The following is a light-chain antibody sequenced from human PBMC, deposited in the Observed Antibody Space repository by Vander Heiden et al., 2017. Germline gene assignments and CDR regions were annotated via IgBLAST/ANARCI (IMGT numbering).Light chain of an antibody. Sequence: DIQMTQSPSSLSASVGDRVTITCRASQSISSYLNWYQQKPGKAPKLLIYAASSLQSEVPSRFRGSGSGTDFTLAISSLQPEDFATHYCQQTDSTPLTFGGGTKVEIK. CDR1: QSISSY. J-gene: IGKJ4*01. V-gene: IGKV1-39*01. CDR2: AAS. CDR3: QQTDSTPLT.